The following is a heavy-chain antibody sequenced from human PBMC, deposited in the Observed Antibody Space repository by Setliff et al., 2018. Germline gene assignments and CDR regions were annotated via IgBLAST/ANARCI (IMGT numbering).Heavy chain of an antibody. D-gene: IGHD4-4*01. J-gene: IGHJ4*02. V-gene: IGHV4-59*11. CDR2: VYFRGNT. CDR1: GGSISNHY. Sequence: SETLSLTCTVSGGSISNHYWNWIRQPPGKGLEWIGYVYFRGNTNYKPSLESRITITVDTSKNQFSLKLTSVTAADTAIYYCASYRQDVNYWGQGTLVTVSS. CDR3: ASYRQDVNY.